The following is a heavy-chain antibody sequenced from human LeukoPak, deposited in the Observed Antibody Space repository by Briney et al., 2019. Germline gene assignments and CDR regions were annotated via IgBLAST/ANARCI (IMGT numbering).Heavy chain of an antibody. V-gene: IGHV1-69*04. CDR1: GGTFSSYA. D-gene: IGHD6-13*01. Sequence: SVKVSCKASGGTFSSYAISWVRQAPGQGLEWMGRIIPILGIANYAKKFQGRVTITADKSMSTAYMELSSLRSEDTAVYSCARGKGAAAAGTLDYWGQGTLVTVSS. CDR2: IIPILGIA. J-gene: IGHJ4*02. CDR3: ARGKGAAAAGTLDY.